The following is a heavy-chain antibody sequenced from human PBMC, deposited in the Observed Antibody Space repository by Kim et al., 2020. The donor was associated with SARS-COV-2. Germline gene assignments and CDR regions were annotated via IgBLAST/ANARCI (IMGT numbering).Heavy chain of an antibody. CDR1: GGSFSGYY. V-gene: IGHV4-34*01. J-gene: IGHJ4*02. CDR3: ARTGRKEPKYYFDY. Sequence: SETLSLTCAVYGGSFSGYYWSWIRQPPGKGLEWIGEINHSGSTNYNPSLKSRVTISVDTSKNQFSLKLSSVTAADTAVYYCARTGRKEPKYYFDYWGQGTLVTVSS. CDR2: INHSGST.